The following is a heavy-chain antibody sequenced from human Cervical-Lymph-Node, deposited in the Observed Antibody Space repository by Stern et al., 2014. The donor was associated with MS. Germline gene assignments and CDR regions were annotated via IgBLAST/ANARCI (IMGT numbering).Heavy chain of an antibody. V-gene: IGHV2-70*15. J-gene: IGHJ4*02. CDR1: GFSLTTSGMC. D-gene: IGHD3-3*01. CDR2: IDWDDDK. CDR3: ARNIWSGSSRHIDS. Sequence: QVTLRESGPALVKPTQTLTLTCTFSGFSLTTSGMCVSWIRQPPGKALEWLGRIDWDDDKYYITSLKTRLTISKDTSKNQVVLTMTNMDPADTATYYCARNIWSGSSRHIDSWGQGTLVTVSS.